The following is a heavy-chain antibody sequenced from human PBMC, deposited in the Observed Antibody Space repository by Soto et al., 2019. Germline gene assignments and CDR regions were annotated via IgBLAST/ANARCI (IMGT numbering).Heavy chain of an antibody. V-gene: IGHV1-2*02. CDR1: GYPVTAYY. CDR2: INPATGAA. J-gene: IGHJ3*02. Sequence: QLHLVQSGAVVKKPGASVTVSCSASGYPVTAYYMHWVRQAPGRGLEWMGGINPATGAAQYTPTFQGRVTMTRDTSTSTVFMELSGLTSEDTAVFYCARGGGVGVAGSAAFDMWGQGTLVTVSS. D-gene: IGHD3-3*01. CDR3: ARGGGVGVAGSAAFDM.